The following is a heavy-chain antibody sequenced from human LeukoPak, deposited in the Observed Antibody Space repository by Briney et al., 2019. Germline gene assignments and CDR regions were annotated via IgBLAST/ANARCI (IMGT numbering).Heavy chain of an antibody. V-gene: IGHV1-69*04. J-gene: IGHJ4*02. Sequence: ASVKVSCKASGGTFSSYAISWVRQAPGQGLEWMGRIIPILGIANYAQKFQGRVTITADKSTNTAYMELSSLRSEDTAVYYCARAAGLGVVPAAPDYWGQGTLVTVSS. CDR1: GGTFSSYA. CDR3: ARAAGLGVVPAAPDY. CDR2: IIPILGIA. D-gene: IGHD2-2*01.